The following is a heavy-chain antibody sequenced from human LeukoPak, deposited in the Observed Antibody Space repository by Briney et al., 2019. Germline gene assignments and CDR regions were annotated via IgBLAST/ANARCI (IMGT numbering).Heavy chain of an antibody. V-gene: IGHV4-61*02. J-gene: IGHJ4*02. Sequence: SETLSLTCTVSGGSISSGGYYWSWIRQPAGKGLEWIGRIYTSGSTNYNPSLKSRVTISVDTSKNQFSLKLSSVTAADTAVYYCAGVRGWFGELLYLHYFDYWGQGTLVTVSS. CDR1: GGSISSGGYY. D-gene: IGHD3-10*01. CDR2: IYTSGST. CDR3: AGVRGWFGELLYLHYFDY.